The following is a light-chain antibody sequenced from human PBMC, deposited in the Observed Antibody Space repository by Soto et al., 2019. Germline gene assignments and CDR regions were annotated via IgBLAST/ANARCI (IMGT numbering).Light chain of an antibody. V-gene: IGLV2-11*01. J-gene: IGLJ3*02. CDR3: CSYAGSYTWV. CDR2: DVN. Sequence: QSALPQPRSVSGSPGQSVTISCTGTSSDVGGYNYVSWYKQHPGKAPQLMIYDVNKRPSGVPDRFSGFKSGNTASLTISGLHAEDEADYYCCSYAGSYTWVFGGGTKLTVL. CDR1: SSDVGGYNY.